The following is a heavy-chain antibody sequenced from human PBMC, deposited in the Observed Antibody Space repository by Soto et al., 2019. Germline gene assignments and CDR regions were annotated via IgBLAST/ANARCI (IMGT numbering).Heavy chain of an antibody. CDR3: ARATIVLLPAAMVSHWFDP. D-gene: IGHD2-2*01. CDR2: IYYSGST. CDR1: GGSISSGGYY. Sequence: SETLSLTCTVSGGSISSGGYYWSWIRQPPGKGLEWIGYIYYSGSTYYNPSLKSRVTISVDTSKNQFSLKLSSVTAADTAVYYCARATIVLLPAAMVSHWFDPWGPGTLVTVSS. V-gene: IGHV4-30-4*08. J-gene: IGHJ5*02.